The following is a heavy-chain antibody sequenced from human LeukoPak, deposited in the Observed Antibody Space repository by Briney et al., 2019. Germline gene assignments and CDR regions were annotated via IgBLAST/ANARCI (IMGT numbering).Heavy chain of an antibody. CDR1: GYTLTELS. J-gene: IGHJ3*02. Sequence: ASVKVSCKVSGYTLTELSMHWVRQAPGKGLEWMGGFDPEDGETIYAQKFQGRVTMTEDTSTDTAYMELSSLRSEDRAVYYCATADVDTAMGDAFDIWGQGTMVTVSS. CDR3: ATADVDTAMGDAFDI. D-gene: IGHD5-18*01. CDR2: FDPEDGET. V-gene: IGHV1-24*01.